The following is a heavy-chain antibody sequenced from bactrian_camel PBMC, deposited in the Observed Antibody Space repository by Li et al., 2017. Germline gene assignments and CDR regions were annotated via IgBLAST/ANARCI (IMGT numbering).Heavy chain of an antibody. CDR1: GLTFSSFD. CDR2: IQSGGGST. V-gene: IGHV3S40*01. CDR3: VTLSGIDYPAHFVY. Sequence: DVQLVESGGALVQPGESLRLSCAASGLTFSSFDMAWVRQAPGKGLEWVTSIQSGGGSTDYADSVKGRFTISRDNAKNTVYLQMNSLKSEDTALHYCVTLSGIDYPAHFVYRGQGTQVTVS. J-gene: IGHJ4*01. D-gene: IGHD4*01.